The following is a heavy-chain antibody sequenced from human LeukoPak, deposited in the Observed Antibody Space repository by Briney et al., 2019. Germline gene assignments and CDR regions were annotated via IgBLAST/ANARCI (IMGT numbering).Heavy chain of an antibody. CDR2: MNPNSGNT. Sequence: ASVKVSCKASGYTFNNYEINWVRQATGQGLEWMGWMNPNSGNTGYAQKFQGRVTMTRNTSISTAYMELSSLRSEDTAVYYCARGLTMVRGVIIPYWGQGTLVTVSS. CDR1: GYTFNNYE. CDR3: ARGLTMVRGVIIPY. D-gene: IGHD3-10*01. J-gene: IGHJ4*02. V-gene: IGHV1-8*01.